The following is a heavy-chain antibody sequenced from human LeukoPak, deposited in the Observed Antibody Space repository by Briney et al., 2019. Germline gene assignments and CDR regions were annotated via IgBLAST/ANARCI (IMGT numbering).Heavy chain of an antibody. CDR2: INPKSGGT. CDR1: GYTFNDYY. Sequence: ASVKVSCKASGYTFNDYYMHWVRQAPGQGLEWMGWINPKSGGTKYAQKFQGRVTMTRDTSISTVYMELSRLRSDDTAVYYCARVRYDYGAKDFDYWGQGTLVTVSS. J-gene: IGHJ4*02. CDR3: ARVRYDYGAKDFDY. D-gene: IGHD4-23*01. V-gene: IGHV1-2*02.